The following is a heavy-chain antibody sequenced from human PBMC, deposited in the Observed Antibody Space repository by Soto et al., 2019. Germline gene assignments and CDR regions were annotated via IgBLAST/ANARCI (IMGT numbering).Heavy chain of an antibody. D-gene: IGHD4-4*01. CDR2: ISHDGVTK. Sequence: PGGSLRLSCTASGSTFPNYPMHWVRQAPDKGLEWVAVISHDGVTKNSADSVKGRFTISRDNSRNTLYLQMNSRRIEDTAMYYCVRGGYSSSWERLDPWGQGTLVTVSS. CDR3: VRGGYSSSWERLDP. V-gene: IGHV3-30-3*01. J-gene: IGHJ5*02. CDR1: GSTFPNYP.